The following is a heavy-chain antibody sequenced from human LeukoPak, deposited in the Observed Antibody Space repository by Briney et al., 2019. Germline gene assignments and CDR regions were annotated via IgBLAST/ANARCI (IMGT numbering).Heavy chain of an antibody. CDR2: IYYSGST. CDR1: GGSISSNSYY. CDR3: ARRRTMFGYFAGEFDY. D-gene: IGHD3-10*02. V-gene: IGHV4-39*01. J-gene: IGHJ4*02. Sequence: SETLYLTCTVSGGSISSNSYYWGWIRQPPGKGLEWIGSIYYSGSTNNNPSLKSRVTISVDTSKNQFSLKLSSVTATDTAVYYCARRRTMFGYFAGEFDYWGQGTLVTVSS.